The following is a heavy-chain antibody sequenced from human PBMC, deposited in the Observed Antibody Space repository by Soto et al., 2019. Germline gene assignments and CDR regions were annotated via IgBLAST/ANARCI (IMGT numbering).Heavy chain of an antibody. V-gene: IGHV3-23*01. CDR1: GFTFSTLA. Sequence: GGSLRLSCGGSGFTFSTLALTWVRQAPGEGLEWVSSISGNGGNTYYADSVKGRFTISRDNAENSLFLQMDSLRVNDTAKYYCATHYSSCDVHYYYHGMDLWGQGTTVTVSS. CDR3: ATHYSSCDVHYYYHGMDL. J-gene: IGHJ6*02. D-gene: IGHD3-10*01. CDR2: ISGNGGNT.